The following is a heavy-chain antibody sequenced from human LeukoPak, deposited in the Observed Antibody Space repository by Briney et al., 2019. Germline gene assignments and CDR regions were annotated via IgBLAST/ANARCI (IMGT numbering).Heavy chain of an antibody. CDR1: GYFISSGYY. V-gene: IGHV4-38-2*02. J-gene: IGHJ2*01. CDR3: ARLSSSWYQDWYFDL. Sequence: PSETLSLTCTVSGYFISSGYYWGWIRQPPGKGLEWIGSIYHSGSTYYNPSLKSRVTISVDTSKNQFSLKLSSVTAADTAVYYCARLSSSWYQDWYFDLWGRGTLVTVSS. CDR2: IYHSGST. D-gene: IGHD6-13*01.